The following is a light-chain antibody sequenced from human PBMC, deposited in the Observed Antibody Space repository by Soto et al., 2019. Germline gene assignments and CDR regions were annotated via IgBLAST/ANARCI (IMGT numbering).Light chain of an antibody. CDR2: GAS. Sequence: EIVLTQSPGTLSLSPGERATLSCRASQSVSSSYLAWYQQKPGQAPRLLIYGASSRATGIPDRFSGSGSGTGFAVTISGLEAEDFAVYCCQQYGSSPFTFGPGNKVDIK. CDR3: QQYGSSPFT. CDR1: QSVSSSY. J-gene: IGKJ3*01. V-gene: IGKV3-20*01.